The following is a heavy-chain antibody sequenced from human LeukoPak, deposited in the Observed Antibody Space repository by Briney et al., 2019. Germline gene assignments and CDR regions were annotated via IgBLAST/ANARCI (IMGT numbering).Heavy chain of an antibody. V-gene: IGHV3-23*01. CDR3: AKAQLVWFGELSRPNAFDI. D-gene: IGHD3-10*01. CDR1: GFTFSIYD. Sequence: PGGSLRLSCAASGFTFSIYDMSWVRQTPGKGLQWVSAIRGSGGSTYYADSVKGRFTISRDNSKNTLYLQMNSLRAEDTAVYYCAKAQLVWFGELSRPNAFDIWGQGTMVTVSS. CDR2: IRGSGGST. J-gene: IGHJ3*02.